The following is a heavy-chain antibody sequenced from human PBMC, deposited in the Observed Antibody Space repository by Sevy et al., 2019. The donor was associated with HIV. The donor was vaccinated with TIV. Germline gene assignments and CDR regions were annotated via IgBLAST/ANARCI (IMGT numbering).Heavy chain of an antibody. V-gene: IGHV3-7*01. Sequence: GGSLRLSCAASGFTFSSYWMSWVRQAPGKGLEWVANIKQDGSEKYYVDAVKGRFTISRDNAKNYLSQQMNSLRAEDTAVYYCARESCSSTSCYIGWPYYFDYWGQGTLVTVSS. D-gene: IGHD2-2*02. CDR3: ARESCSSTSCYIGWPYYFDY. J-gene: IGHJ4*02. CDR2: IKQDGSEK. CDR1: GFTFSSYW.